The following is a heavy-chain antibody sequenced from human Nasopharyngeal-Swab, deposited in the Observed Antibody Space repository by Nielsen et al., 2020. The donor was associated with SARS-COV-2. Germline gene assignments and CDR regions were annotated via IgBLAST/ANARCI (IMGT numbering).Heavy chain of an antibody. V-gene: IGHV3-30*03. CDR2: ISYDGSNK. D-gene: IGHD6-19*01. CDR3: VREFSVGSGWYIDI. Sequence: WIRQPPGKGLEWVAVISYDGSNKYYADSVKGRFTISRDNSKNTLYLQMNSLRAEDTAVYYCVREFSVGSGWYIDIWGQGTMVTVSS. J-gene: IGHJ3*02.